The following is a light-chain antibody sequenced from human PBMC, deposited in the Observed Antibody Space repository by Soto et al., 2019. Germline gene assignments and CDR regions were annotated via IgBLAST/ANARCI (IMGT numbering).Light chain of an antibody. CDR3: QQFSGYPLT. Sequence: ELVLTQSPATLSLSPGERATLSCRASQSVSSYLAWYQQKPGQAPRLLIYDASNTATGIPARFSGSGSGTAFTLTISSLQPEDFATYYCQQFSGYPLTFGQGTRLEIK. CDR1: QSVSSY. J-gene: IGKJ5*01. V-gene: IGKV3-11*01. CDR2: DAS.